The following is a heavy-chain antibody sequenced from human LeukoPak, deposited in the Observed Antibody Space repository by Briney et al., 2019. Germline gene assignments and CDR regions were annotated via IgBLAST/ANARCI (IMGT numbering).Heavy chain of an antibody. CDR2: ISSNGGST. D-gene: IGHD3-3*01. Sequence: GASVKVSCKASGFTFTSYAMHWVRQAPGKGLEYVSAISSNGGSTYYADSVKGRFTISRDNSKNTLYLQMSSLRAEDTAVYYCVKSAISPLDYWGQGTLVTVSS. J-gene: IGHJ4*02. V-gene: IGHV3-64D*06. CDR1: GFTFTSYA. CDR3: VKSAISPLDY.